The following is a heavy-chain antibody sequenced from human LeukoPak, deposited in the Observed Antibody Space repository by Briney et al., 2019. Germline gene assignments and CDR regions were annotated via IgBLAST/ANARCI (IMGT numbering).Heavy chain of an antibody. V-gene: IGHV3-30*02. D-gene: IGHD2-2*01. CDR3: AKDEVVPSYYYIDV. CDR2: INYDGSKE. Sequence: GGSLRLSCAASGFTFSRFGMHRVRQAPGKGLEWVTFINYDGSKEYYADSVKGRFTISRDSSKNTLYLQMNSLRAEDTAVYYCAKDEVVPSYYYIDVWGKGTTVTVSS. J-gene: IGHJ6*03. CDR1: GFTFSRFG.